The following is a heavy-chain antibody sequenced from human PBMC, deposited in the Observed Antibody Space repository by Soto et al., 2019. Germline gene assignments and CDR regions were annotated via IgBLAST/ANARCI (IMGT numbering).Heavy chain of an antibody. J-gene: IGHJ4*02. V-gene: IGHV4-61*01. CDR1: GYPISSGYY. CDR2: IYYSGST. D-gene: IGHD6-19*01. Sequence: SETLSLTCAVSGYPISSGYYWGWIRQPPGKGLEWIGYIYYSGSTNYNPSLKSRVTISVDTSKNQFSLKLSSVTAADTAVYYCARDPGYSSGWQNYFDYWGQGTLVTVSS. CDR3: ARDPGYSSGWQNYFDY.